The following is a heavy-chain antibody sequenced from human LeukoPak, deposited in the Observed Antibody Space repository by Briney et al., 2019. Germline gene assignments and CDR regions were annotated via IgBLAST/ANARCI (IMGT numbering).Heavy chain of an antibody. V-gene: IGHV4-34*01. Sequence: PSETLSLTCAVYGGSFSGYYWSWIRQPPGKGLEWIGEINHSGSTNYNPSLKSRVTISVDTSKNQFSLKLSAVTAAGTAGYYCARAGRLGGSSYGPIDYWGKGTLVTVSS. CDR1: GGSFSGYY. CDR3: ARAGRLGGSSYGPIDY. CDR2: INHSGST. J-gene: IGHJ4*02. D-gene: IGHD1-26*01.